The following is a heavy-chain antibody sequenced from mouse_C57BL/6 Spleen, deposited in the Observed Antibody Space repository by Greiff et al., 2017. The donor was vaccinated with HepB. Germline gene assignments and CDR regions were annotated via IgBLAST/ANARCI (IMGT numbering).Heavy chain of an antibody. J-gene: IGHJ2*01. V-gene: IGHV1-66*01. CDR1: GYSFTSYY. CDR2: IYPGSGNT. D-gene: IGHD2-4*01. Sequence: QVQLKQSGPELVKPGASVKISCKASGYSFTSYYIHWVKQRPGQGLEWIGWIYPGSGNTKYNEKFKGKATLTADTSSSTAYMQLSSLTSEDSAVYYCARGGLRGPFDYWGQGTTLTVSS. CDR3: ARGGLRGPFDY.